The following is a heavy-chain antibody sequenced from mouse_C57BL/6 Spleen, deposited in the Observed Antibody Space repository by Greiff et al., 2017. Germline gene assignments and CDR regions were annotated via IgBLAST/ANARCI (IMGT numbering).Heavy chain of an antibody. CDR1: GFTFSDYG. D-gene: IGHD1-1*01. Sequence: EVQRVESGGGLVKPGGSLKLSCAASGFTFSDYGMHWVRQAPEKGLEWVAYISSGSSTIYYADTVKGRFTISRDNAKNTLFLQMTSLRSEDTAMYYCARRDYYGSSYYFDYWGQGTTLTVSS. V-gene: IGHV5-17*01. J-gene: IGHJ2*01. CDR2: ISSGSSTI. CDR3: ARRDYYGSSYYFDY.